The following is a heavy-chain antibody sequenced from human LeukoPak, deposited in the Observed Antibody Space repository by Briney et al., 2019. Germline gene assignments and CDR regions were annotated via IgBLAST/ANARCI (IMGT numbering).Heavy chain of an antibody. V-gene: IGHV3-23*01. D-gene: IGHD2-15*01. J-gene: IGHJ4*02. CDR2: VTSGSGVNT. CDR3: GGDCTGGTCHSGY. Sequence: GGSLRLSCAASGFTFSSYAMTWVRQAPGKGLEWVSTVTSGSGVNTYYADSVKGRFTLSRDNSRNTLYLQMNSLRAEDTAVYHCGGDCTGGTCHSGYWGQGTLVTVSS. CDR1: GFTFSSYA.